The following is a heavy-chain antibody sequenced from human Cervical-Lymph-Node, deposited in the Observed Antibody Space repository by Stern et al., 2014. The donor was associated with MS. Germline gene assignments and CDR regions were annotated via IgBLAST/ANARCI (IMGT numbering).Heavy chain of an antibody. CDR3: ARLSTVVDY. D-gene: IGHD4-23*01. V-gene: IGHV4-59*08. CDR2: VYYSGTP. Sequence: VQLVESGPGLVKPSETLSLTCTVSGDSISSYYWSWIRQPPGKGLEWIGHVYYSGTPYYTPPLTGRVTISVDTSKKQFSLKLNSVTAADTAVYYCARLSTVVDYWGQGTLVTVSS. J-gene: IGHJ4*02. CDR1: GDSISSYY.